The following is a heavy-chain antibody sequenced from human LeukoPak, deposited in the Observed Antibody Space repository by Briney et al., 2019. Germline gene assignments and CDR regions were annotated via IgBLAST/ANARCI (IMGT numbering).Heavy chain of an antibody. Sequence: GGSLRLSCAASGFTVSSNYMSWVRQAPGKGLEWVANIKQDGTEKYYVDSVRGRFTISRDNARYSLYLQMNSLRAEDTAVYYCAREYYYDSSGPDYWGQGTLVTVSS. CDR3: AREYYYDSSGPDY. D-gene: IGHD3-22*01. J-gene: IGHJ4*02. CDR1: GFTVSSNY. V-gene: IGHV3-7*05. CDR2: IKQDGTEK.